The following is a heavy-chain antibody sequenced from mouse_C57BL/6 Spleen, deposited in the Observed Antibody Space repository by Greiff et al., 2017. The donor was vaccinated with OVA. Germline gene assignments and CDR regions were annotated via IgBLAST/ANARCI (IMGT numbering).Heavy chain of an antibody. D-gene: IGHD1-1*01. CDR3: ATNYYGSCPFAY. J-gene: IGHJ3*01. V-gene: IGHV1-20*01. CDR1: GYSFTGYF. CDR2: INPYNGDT. Sequence: EVQLQQSGPELVKPGDSVKISCKASGYSFTGYFMNWVMQSHGKSLEWIGRINPYNGDTFYNQKFKGKATLTVDKSSSTAHMDLRSLTSEDSAVSFCATNYYGSCPFAYWGPRTLVTVSA.